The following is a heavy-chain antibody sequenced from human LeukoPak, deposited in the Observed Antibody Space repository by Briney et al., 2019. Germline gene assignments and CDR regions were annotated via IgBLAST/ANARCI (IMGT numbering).Heavy chain of an antibody. J-gene: IGHJ4*02. CDR3: ARAPGYYGDRFDY. Sequence: PGGSLRLSCAASGFTSSSYSFNWVRQAPGQGLEWVSCISSSTSYNYYADSVRGRFTISRDNAKNSLYLQMNSLRVEDTAVYYCARAPGYYGDRFDYWGQGTLVTVSS. CDR1: GFTSSSYS. V-gene: IGHV3-21*01. D-gene: IGHD4-17*01. CDR2: ISSSTSYN.